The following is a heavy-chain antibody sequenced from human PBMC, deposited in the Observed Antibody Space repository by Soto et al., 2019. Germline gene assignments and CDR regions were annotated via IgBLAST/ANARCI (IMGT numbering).Heavy chain of an antibody. V-gene: IGHV3-23*01. Sequence: EVQLLESGGGWVQPGGSLRLSCAASGFNFSSYAMGWVRQAPGKGLEWVSAISGSGGSTYYADSVKGRFTISRDNSKNALYLQMNSLRAEDTAVYYCAKDHDYGDYGSFDPWGQGTLVTVSS. CDR1: GFNFSSYA. CDR3: AKDHDYGDYGSFDP. D-gene: IGHD4-17*01. J-gene: IGHJ5*02. CDR2: ISGSGGST.